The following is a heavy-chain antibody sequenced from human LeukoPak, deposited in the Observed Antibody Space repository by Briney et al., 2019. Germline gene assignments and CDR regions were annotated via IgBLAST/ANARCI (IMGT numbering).Heavy chain of an antibody. J-gene: IGHJ6*03. CDR1: GYTFTSYD. V-gene: IGHV1-8*01. D-gene: IGHD3-10*01. CDR2: MNPNSGNT. CDR3: ARGLTVRGVIVLHYYYMDV. Sequence: ASVKVSCKASGYTFTSYDINWVRQATGQGLEWMGWMNPNSGNTGYAQKFQGRVTMTRNTSISTAYMELSSLRSEDTAVYYCARGLTVRGVIVLHYYYMDVWGKGTTVTVSS.